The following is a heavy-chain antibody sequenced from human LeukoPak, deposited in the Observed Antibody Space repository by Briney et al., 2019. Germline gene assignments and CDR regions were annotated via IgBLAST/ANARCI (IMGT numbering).Heavy chain of an antibody. CDR1: GYTLTELS. J-gene: IGHJ4*02. V-gene: IGHV1-24*01. CDR3: ATVRVDSSGYYYVYYFDY. Sequence: ASVKVSCKVSGYTLTELSMHWVRQAPGKGLEWMGGFDPEDGETIYAQKFQGRVTMTEDTSTDTAYMELSSLSSEDTAVYYCATVRVDSSGYYYVYYFDYWGQGTLVTVSS. CDR2: FDPEDGET. D-gene: IGHD3-22*01.